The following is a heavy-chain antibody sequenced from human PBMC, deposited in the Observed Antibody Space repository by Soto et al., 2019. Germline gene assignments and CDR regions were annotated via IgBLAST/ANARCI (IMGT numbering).Heavy chain of an antibody. Sequence: PGGSLRLSCAASGFTFRTYAMNWVRQAPGKGLEWISAISGSGSFTHYADSVRGRFTISRDNSQNQLYLQMNNLRGDDTAMYYCAKIPTGSGSSKFDYWGQGNQVTVSS. CDR2: ISGSGSFT. V-gene: IGHV3-23*01. CDR3: AKIPTGSGSSKFDY. J-gene: IGHJ4*02. D-gene: IGHD3-10*01. CDR1: GFTFRTYA.